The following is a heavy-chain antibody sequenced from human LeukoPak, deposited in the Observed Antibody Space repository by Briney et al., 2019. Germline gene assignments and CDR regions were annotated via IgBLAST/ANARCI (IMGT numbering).Heavy chain of an antibody. J-gene: IGHJ6*04. D-gene: IGHD2-15*01. CDR3: ARDRIRYCSGGSCYSSYAMDV. V-gene: IGHV4-59*01. CDR1: GGSISSYY. CDR2: IYNGGST. Sequence: PSETLSLTCTVSGGSISSYYWSWIRQPPGKGLEWIGYIYNGGSTNYNPSLKSRVTTSVDTSKSQFSLKVIYVTAADTAVYYCARDRIRYCSGGSCYSSYAMDVWGKGTTVTVSS.